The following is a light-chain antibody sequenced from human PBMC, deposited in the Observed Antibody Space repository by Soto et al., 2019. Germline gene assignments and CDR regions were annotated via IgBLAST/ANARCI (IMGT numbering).Light chain of an antibody. CDR1: QSVRGN. V-gene: IGKV3-15*01. CDR2: GAS. Sequence: EIVMTQSPATLSVSPGERATLSCRASQSVRGNLAWYQQKPGQAPRLLIYGASTRATGIPARFSGSGSGTDFTLTISSLQSEDFAVYYCQQYNNWPPAFGQGTKVEIK. J-gene: IGKJ1*01. CDR3: QQYNNWPPA.